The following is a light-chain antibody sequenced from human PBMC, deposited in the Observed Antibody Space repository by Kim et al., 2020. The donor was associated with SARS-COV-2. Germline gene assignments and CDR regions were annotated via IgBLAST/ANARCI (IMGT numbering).Light chain of an antibody. CDR3: QQYNSYSYT. J-gene: IGKJ2*01. CDR1: QSISIW. V-gene: IGKV1-5*01. CDR2: DVS. Sequence: SASVGDRVTITCRASQSISIWLAWYQQKPGKAPKLLIYDVSSLQSGVPSRFSGSGSGTEFTLTISSLQPDDFATYYCQQYNSYSYTFGQGTKLEI.